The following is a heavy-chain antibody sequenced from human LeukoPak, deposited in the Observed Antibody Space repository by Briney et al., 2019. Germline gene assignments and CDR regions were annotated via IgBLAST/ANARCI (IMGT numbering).Heavy chain of an antibody. V-gene: IGHV1-8*01. CDR1: GYTFTSYD. CDR3: ARVEGGSYYLVY. Sequence: ASVKVSCKASGYTFTSYDISWVRQATGQGLEWMGWMNPNSGNTGYAQTFQGRVTMTRNTSISTAYMELSSLRSEDTSVYYCARVEGGSYYLVYWGQGTLVTVSS. CDR2: MNPNSGNT. D-gene: IGHD1-26*01. J-gene: IGHJ4*02.